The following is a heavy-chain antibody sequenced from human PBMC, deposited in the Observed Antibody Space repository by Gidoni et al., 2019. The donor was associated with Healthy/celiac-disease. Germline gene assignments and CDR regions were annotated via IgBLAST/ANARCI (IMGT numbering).Heavy chain of an antibody. CDR1: GFTFSSYA. Sequence: EVQLLESGGGLVQPGGSLRLSCAASGFTFSSYAMSWVRQAPGKGLEWVSAISGSGGSTYYADSVKGRFTISRDNSKNMLYLQMNSLRAEDTAVYYCAKVSYDYVWGSYRYTPTLDYWGQGTLVTVSS. CDR3: AKVSYDYVWGSYRYTPTLDY. V-gene: IGHV3-23*01. CDR2: ISGSGGST. D-gene: IGHD3-16*02. J-gene: IGHJ4*02.